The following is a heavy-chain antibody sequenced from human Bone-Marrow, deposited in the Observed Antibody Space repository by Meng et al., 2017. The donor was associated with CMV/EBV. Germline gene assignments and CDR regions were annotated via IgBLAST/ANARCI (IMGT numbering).Heavy chain of an antibody. Sequence: ASVKVSCKASGYTFTGYYMHWVRQAPGQGLEWMGWINPNSGGTNYAQKFQGRVTMTRDTSISTAYMELSRLRSDDTAVYYCARDPPKQGYCSSTSCPPRDYWGQGTLVTVSS. CDR3: ARDPPKQGYCSSTSCPPRDY. J-gene: IGHJ4*02. D-gene: IGHD2-2*01. CDR2: INPNSGGT. CDR1: GYTFTGYY. V-gene: IGHV1-2*02.